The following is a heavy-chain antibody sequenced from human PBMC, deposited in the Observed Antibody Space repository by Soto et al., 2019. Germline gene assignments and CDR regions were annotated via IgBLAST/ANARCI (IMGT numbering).Heavy chain of an antibody. V-gene: IGHV3-30*18. CDR2: TSYDGRNK. J-gene: IGHJ4*02. D-gene: IGHD1-26*01. CDR1: GFTLSSYG. CDR3: AKGSGSYYGYFDY. Sequence: QVQLVESGGGVVQPGRSLRLSCAASGFTLSSYGMHWVRQAPGKGLEWVAVTSYDGRNKDYADSVKGRFTISRDNSKNTLYRQMNSLRAEDTAVYYCAKGSGSYYGYFDYWGQGTLVTVSS.